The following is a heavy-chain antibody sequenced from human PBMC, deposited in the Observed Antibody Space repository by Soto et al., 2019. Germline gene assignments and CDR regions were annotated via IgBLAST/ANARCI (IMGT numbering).Heavy chain of an antibody. J-gene: IGHJ6*01. D-gene: IGHD3-22*01. Sequence: GQAWRLSCTGSGFTFSSGTMIGVRHVPGKGMEWVSSISSSRRYIYYADSVKGRFTISRDNAKNSLYRQVNSLRAEDAAGYDCARVLCFVMIRYYHNC. V-gene: IGHV3-21*01. CDR1: GFTFSSGT. CDR3: ARVLCFVMIRYYHNC. CDR2: ISSSRRYI.